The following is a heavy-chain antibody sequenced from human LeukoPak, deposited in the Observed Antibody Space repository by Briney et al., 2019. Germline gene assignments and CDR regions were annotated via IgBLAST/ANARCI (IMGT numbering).Heavy chain of an antibody. J-gene: IGHJ4*02. CDR1: GYTFTSYG. D-gene: IGHD3-22*01. CDR3: ASSITMIVGPHFDY. CDR2: INAGNGNT. V-gene: IGHV1-3*01. Sequence: ASVKVSCKASGYTFTSYGISWVRQAPGQRLEWMGWINAGNGNTKYSQKFQGRVTITRDTSASTAYMELSSLRSEDTAVYYCASSITMIVGPHFDYWGQGTLVTVSS.